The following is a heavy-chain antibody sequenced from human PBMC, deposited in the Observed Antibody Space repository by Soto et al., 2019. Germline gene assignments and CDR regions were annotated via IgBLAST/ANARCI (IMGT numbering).Heavy chain of an antibody. CDR3: ARAYYVFWSGSRGAFDI. Sequence: ASVKVSCKASGYTFTSYAMHWVRQAPGQRLEWMGWINAGNGNTKYSQKFQGRVTITRDTSASTAYMELSSLRSEDTAVYYCARAYYVFWSGSRGAFDIWGQGTMVTVSS. CDR2: INAGNGNT. V-gene: IGHV1-3*01. J-gene: IGHJ3*02. CDR1: GYTFTSYA. D-gene: IGHD3-3*01.